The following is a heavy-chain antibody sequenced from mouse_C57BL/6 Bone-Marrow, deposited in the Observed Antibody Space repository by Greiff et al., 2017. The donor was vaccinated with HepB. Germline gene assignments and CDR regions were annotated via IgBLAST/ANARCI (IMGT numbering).Heavy chain of an antibody. CDR1: GYTFTDYY. CDR2: IYPGSGNT. J-gene: IGHJ4*01. CDR3: ARKELGRAMDY. V-gene: IGHV1-76*01. Sequence: VQLKESGAELVRPGASVKLSCKASGYTFTDYYINWVKQRPGQGLEWIARIYPGSGNTYYNEKFKGKATLTAEKSSSTAYMQLSSLTSEDSAVYFCARKELGRAMDYWGQGTSVTVSS. D-gene: IGHD4-1*01.